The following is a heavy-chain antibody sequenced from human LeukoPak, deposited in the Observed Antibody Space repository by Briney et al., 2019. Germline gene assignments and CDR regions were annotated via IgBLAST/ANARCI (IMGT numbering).Heavy chain of an antibody. J-gene: IGHJ5*02. V-gene: IGHV4-61*02. CDR3: ARANRDGYNP. CDR2: IYTSGST. CDR1: GGSISSGSYY. D-gene: IGHD5-24*01. Sequence: SQTLSLTCTVSGGSISSGSYYWSWIRQPAGKGLEWIGRIYTSGSTNYNPSLKSRVTISVDTSKNQFSLKLNSVTAADTAVYYCARANRDGYNPWGQGTLVTVSS.